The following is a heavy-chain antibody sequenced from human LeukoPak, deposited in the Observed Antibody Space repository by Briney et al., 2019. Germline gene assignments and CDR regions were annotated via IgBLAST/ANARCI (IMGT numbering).Heavy chain of an antibody. J-gene: IGHJ4*02. Sequence: ASVKVSCKASGYTFTSYYMHWVRQAPGQGLEWMGWINSNSGGTNYAQKFQDRVTMTRDTSISAVYMELSRLRSDDTAVYYRARDLATVLTPYFDFWGQGTLVTVSS. D-gene: IGHD4-23*01. V-gene: IGHV1-2*02. CDR1: GYTFTSYY. CDR2: INSNSGGT. CDR3: ARDLATVLTPYFDF.